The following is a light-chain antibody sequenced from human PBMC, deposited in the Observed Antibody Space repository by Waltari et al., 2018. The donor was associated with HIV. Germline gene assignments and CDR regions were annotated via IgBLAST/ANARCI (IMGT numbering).Light chain of an antibody. Sequence: SALPQPRSLSGSPGSSVTISCTGTSSDFGRYNYVSWYQQHPGKAPKLMIYDVSKRPSGVPDRFSGSKSGNTASLTISGLQAEDEADYYCCSYAGSYTLVFGGGTKLTVL. CDR2: DVS. J-gene: IGLJ3*02. CDR3: CSYAGSYTLV. V-gene: IGLV2-11*01. CDR1: SSDFGRYNY.